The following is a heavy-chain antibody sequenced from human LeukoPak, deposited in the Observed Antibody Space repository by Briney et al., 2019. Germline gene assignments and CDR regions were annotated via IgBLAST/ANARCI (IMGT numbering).Heavy chain of an antibody. CDR2: ISSSGSTI. CDR3: ARRYSSGWRNDY. J-gene: IGHJ4*02. V-gene: IGHV3-48*03. D-gene: IGHD6-19*01. CDR1: GFTFSSYE. Sequence: GGSLRLSCAASGFTFSSYEMNWVRQAPGKGLEWVSYISSSGSTIYYADSVKGRFTISRDNAKNSLYLQMNSLRAEDTAVYYCARRYSSGWRNDYWGQGTLVTVSS.